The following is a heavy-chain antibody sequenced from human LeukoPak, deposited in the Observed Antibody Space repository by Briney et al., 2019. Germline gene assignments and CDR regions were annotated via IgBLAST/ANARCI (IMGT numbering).Heavy chain of an antibody. Sequence: GRSLRLSCAASGFTLASYAMHWVRQAPGKGLEWVTVISDDGSEKYYVDSVKGRFTISRDDSKNMLYLQMNGLRPEDTAVYYCARSAFGGYQPDYWGQGTLVTVSS. J-gene: IGHJ4*02. CDR3: ARSAFGGYQPDY. D-gene: IGHD5-12*01. CDR2: ISDDGSEK. V-gene: IGHV3-30-3*01. CDR1: GFTLASYA.